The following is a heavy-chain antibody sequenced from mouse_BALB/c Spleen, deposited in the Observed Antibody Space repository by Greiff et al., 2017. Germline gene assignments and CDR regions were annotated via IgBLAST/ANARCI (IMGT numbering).Heavy chain of an antibody. CDR3: ARGGITTVVATPFAY. J-gene: IGHJ3*01. CDR1: GFTFSSYA. CDR2: ISSGGST. V-gene: IGHV5-6-5*01. D-gene: IGHD1-1*01. Sequence: EVQGVESGGGLVKPGGSLKLSCAASGFTFSSYAMSWVRQTPEKRLEWVASISSGGSTYYPDSVKGRFTISRDNARNILYLKMSSLRSEDTAMYYCARGGITTVVATPFAYWGQGTLVTVSA.